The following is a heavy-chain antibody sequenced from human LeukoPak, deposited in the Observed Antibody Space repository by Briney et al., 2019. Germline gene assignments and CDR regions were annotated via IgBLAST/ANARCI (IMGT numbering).Heavy chain of an antibody. J-gene: IGHJ4*02. CDR2: INHSGST. CDR1: GGSFSGYY. Sequence: SETLSLTCAVSGGSFSGYYWSWIRQPPGKGMEWNGEINHSGSTNYNPSLKSRVTISVDTSKNQFSLKLSSVTAADTAVYYCARGTHDTQNKPVGATDFDYWGQGTLVTVSS. CDR3: ARGTHDTQNKPVGATDFDY. D-gene: IGHD1-26*01. V-gene: IGHV4-34*01.